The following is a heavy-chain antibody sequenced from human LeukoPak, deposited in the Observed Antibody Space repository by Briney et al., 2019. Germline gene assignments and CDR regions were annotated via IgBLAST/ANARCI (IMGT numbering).Heavy chain of an antibody. CDR2: FNPNSGDS. D-gene: IGHD5-24*01. J-gene: IGHJ4*02. Sequence: ASVKVSCKASGYTVTGYYMHWVRRAPGQGLEWMGRFNPNSGDSNFAQKFQGRVTMTRDTSSNTAYMELTSLRSDDTAVYYCATGGGDGYNPTFYWGQGTLVTVSS. V-gene: IGHV1-2*06. CDR1: GYTVTGYY. CDR3: ATGGGDGYNPTFY.